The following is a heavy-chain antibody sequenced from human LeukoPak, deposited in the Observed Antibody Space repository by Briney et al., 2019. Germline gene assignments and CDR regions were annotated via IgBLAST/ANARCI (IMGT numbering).Heavy chain of an antibody. Sequence: PGGSLRLSCGASGFTFRDYWMSWVRQAPGKGLEWVANIQSDGNEKNYIDSVQGRFTISRDNAKTSLYLQMNSLRAEDTAVYYCARDSAVATYYSVDVWGQGTTVTVSS. CDR2: IQSDGNEK. CDR3: ARDSAVATYYSVDV. J-gene: IGHJ6*02. CDR1: GFTFRDYW. D-gene: IGHD6-19*01. V-gene: IGHV3-7*01.